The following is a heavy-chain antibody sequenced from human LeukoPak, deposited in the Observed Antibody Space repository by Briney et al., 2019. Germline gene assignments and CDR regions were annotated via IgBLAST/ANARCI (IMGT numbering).Heavy chain of an antibody. CDR1: GFTFDDCG. D-gene: IGHD1-1*01. CDR3: AKDSWSRGDDAFDI. CDR2: INWNGGST. J-gene: IGHJ3*02. V-gene: IGHV3-20*04. Sequence: PGGSLRLSCAASGFTFDDCGMSWVRQAPGKGLEWVSGINWNGGSTGYADSVKGRFTISRDNAKNSLYLQMNSLRAEDTALYYCAKDSWSRGDDAFDIWGQGTMVTVSS.